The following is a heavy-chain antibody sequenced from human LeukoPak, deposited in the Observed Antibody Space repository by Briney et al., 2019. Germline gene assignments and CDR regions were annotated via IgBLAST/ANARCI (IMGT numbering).Heavy chain of an antibody. Sequence: ASVKVSCKTSGYSFTSYNLHWVRQAPGQRLEWMGIIKPSGGNTNYAQKFQGRVTMTRDTSISTAYMELSRLRSDDTAVYYCARDKAVTELGWFDPWGQGTLVTVSS. CDR2: IKPSGGNT. CDR3: ARDKAVTELGWFDP. CDR1: GYSFTSYN. D-gene: IGHD2-21*02. V-gene: IGHV1-46*01. J-gene: IGHJ5*02.